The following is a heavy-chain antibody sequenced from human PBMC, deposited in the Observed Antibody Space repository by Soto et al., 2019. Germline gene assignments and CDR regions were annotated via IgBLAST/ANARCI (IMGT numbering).Heavy chain of an antibody. V-gene: IGHV4-39*01. D-gene: IGHD6-13*01. CDR1: GGSISSSSYY. Sequence: SETLSLTCTVSGGSISSSSYYWGWIRQPPGKGLEWIGSIYYSGSTYYNTFLKSRVTISVDTYKNQFSLKLSPVTAADTAVYYCASLGGGSSSWYVTDLDYYYYGMDVWGQGTTVTVSS. CDR2: IYYSGST. CDR3: ASLGGGSSSWYVTDLDYYYYGMDV. J-gene: IGHJ6*02.